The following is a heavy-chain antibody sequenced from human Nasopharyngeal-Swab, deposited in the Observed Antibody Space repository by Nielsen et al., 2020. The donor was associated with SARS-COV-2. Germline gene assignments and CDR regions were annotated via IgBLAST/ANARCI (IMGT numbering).Heavy chain of an antibody. J-gene: IGHJ3*02. Sequence: SETLSLTFTVSGSSISSYYWSWIRQPAGKGLEWIGLIYTIGSTNYNPSLKTRVTISVDTSKNQFSLKTRSLTDADTPVYYCARDKLGAEDAFDISGQGTMFTVSS. V-gene: IGHV4-4*07. CDR1: GSSISSYY. D-gene: IGHD1-26*01. CDR3: ARDKLGAEDAFDI. CDR2: IYTIGST.